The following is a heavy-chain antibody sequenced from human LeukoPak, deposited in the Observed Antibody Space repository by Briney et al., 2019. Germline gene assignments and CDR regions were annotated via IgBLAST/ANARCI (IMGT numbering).Heavy chain of an antibody. V-gene: IGHV1-18*01. Sequence: ASVTVSCMASGYTFTSYGISWVRQAPGQGLEWMGWISAYNGNTNYAQKLQGRVTMTTDTSTSTAYMELRSLRSDDTAVYYCARGAYYYDSSDPFDPWGQGTLVTVSS. CDR2: ISAYNGNT. D-gene: IGHD3-22*01. CDR1: GYTFTSYG. J-gene: IGHJ5*02. CDR3: ARGAYYYDSSDPFDP.